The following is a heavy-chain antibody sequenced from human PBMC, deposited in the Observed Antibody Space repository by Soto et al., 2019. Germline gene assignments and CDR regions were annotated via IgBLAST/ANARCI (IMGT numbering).Heavy chain of an antibody. D-gene: IGHD3-16*02. CDR3: ARDGNWGSYRPYYYYYMDV. Sequence: SETLSLTCTVSGGSISSYYWSWIRQPPGKGLEWIGYIYYSGSTNYNPSLKSRVTISVDTSKNQFSLKLSSVTAADTAVYYCARDGNWGSYRPYYYYYMDVWGKGTTVTVSS. CDR1: GGSISSYY. J-gene: IGHJ6*03. V-gene: IGHV4-59*01. CDR2: IYYSGST.